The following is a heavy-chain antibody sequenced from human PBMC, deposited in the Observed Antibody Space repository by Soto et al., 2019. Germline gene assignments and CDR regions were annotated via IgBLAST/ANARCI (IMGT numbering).Heavy chain of an antibody. CDR3: ARDLGYYESDGYFDY. Sequence: LRLSCAASGFSFSHNYLSWIRQAPTNVLEGVSYISSSGRIKYYENFGEGRFTISRDKAKNSLYRQMNSLRAEDTAVYYCARDLGYYESDGYFDYLGQGDLVTVSS. V-gene: IGHV3-11*01. J-gene: IGHJ4*02. CDR2: ISSSGRIK. D-gene: IGHD3-22*01. CDR1: GFSFSHNY.